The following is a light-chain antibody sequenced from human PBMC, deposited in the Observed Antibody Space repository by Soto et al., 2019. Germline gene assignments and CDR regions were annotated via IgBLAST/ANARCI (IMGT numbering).Light chain of an antibody. Sequence: DIEMTQSPSSLSASVGDRVTITCRASQGISNYLAWYQQRPGKVPKLLIYAASTLQSGVPSRFSGSGSGTDFTLTLSSLQPEEVATYYCPKYDSAPWTFGQGTEVAIK. CDR3: PKYDSAPWT. V-gene: IGKV1-27*01. CDR2: AAS. J-gene: IGKJ1*01. CDR1: QGISNY.